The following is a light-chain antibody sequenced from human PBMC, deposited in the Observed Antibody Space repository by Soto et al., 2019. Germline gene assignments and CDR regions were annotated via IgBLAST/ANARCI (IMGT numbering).Light chain of an antibody. CDR3: QQYGSSGT. V-gene: IGKV3-20*01. Sequence: EIVMTQSPATLAVSPGERATLSCRASQSVRINVAWYQQKNGQAPRLLVYGASTRASGIPDRFSGSGSGTDFTLTISRLEPEDFAVYYCQQYGSSGTFGQGTKVDIK. CDR1: QSVRIN. J-gene: IGKJ1*01. CDR2: GAS.